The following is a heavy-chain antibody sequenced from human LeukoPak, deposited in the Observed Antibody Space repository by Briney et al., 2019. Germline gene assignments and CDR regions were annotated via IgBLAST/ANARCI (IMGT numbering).Heavy chain of an antibody. V-gene: IGHV4-61*02. CDR1: GGSISSGSYY. Sequence: SETLSLTCTVSGGSISSGSYYWSWIRQPAGKGLEWIGRIYTSGSTNYNPSLKSRVTISVDTSKNQFSLKLSSVTAADTAVYYCARESVMVRALMDVWGKGTTVTISS. J-gene: IGHJ6*03. CDR3: ARESVMVRALMDV. D-gene: IGHD3-10*01. CDR2: IYTSGST.